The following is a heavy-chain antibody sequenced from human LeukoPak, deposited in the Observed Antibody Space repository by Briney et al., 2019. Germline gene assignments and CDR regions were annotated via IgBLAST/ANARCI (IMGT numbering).Heavy chain of an antibody. J-gene: IGHJ4*02. D-gene: IGHD3-22*01. CDR2: IKQDGSEK. CDR1: GFTFSSYS. CDR3: ARDLGGSKNWLLPDY. Sequence: GGSLRLSCAASGFTFSSYSMNWVRQAPGKGLEWVANIKQDGSEKYYVDSVKGRFTISRDNAKNSLYLQMNSLRAEDTAVYYCARDLGGSKNWLLPDYWGQGTLVTVSS. V-gene: IGHV3-7*01.